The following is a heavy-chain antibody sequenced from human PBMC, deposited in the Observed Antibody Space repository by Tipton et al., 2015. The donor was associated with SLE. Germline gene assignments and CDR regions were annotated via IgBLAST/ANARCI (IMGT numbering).Heavy chain of an antibody. D-gene: IGHD6-13*01. CDR3: ARDWPSSAAGANWFDP. J-gene: IGHJ5*02. V-gene: IGHV4-59*12. Sequence: TLSLTCTVSGGPIGGYYWSWIRQLPGKGLEWVGYIHYSGSTDYNPSLKSRVTMSVDTSKNQFSLKLSSVTAADTAVYYCARDWPSSAAGANWFDPWGQGTLVTVSS. CDR1: GGPIGGYY. CDR2: IHYSGST.